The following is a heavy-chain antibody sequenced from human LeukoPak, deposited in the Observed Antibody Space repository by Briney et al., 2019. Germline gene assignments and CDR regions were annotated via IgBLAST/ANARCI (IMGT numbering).Heavy chain of an antibody. V-gene: IGHV4-39*07. D-gene: IGHD1-26*01. Sequence: SETLSLTCSVSGGTISGSGYYWGCIRPPPGKGLEWIGSISYTGNTHYIPSLNRRVTISVDTSKNQFSLKLNSGDDAESAVYFCVSNGRAARWEQLFGATYYSYMDTWGKGTLVTVSS. CDR2: ISYTGNT. CDR1: GGTISGSGYY. J-gene: IGHJ6*03. CDR3: VSNGRAARWEQLFGATYYSYMDT.